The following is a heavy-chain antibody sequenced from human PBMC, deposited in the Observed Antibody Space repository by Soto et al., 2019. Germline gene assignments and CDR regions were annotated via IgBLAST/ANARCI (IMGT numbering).Heavy chain of an antibody. CDR2: IGASGDIT. J-gene: IGHJ4*02. CDR3: AKDDFTDRGDDYFDY. CDR1: GFSFTNFA. V-gene: IGHV3-23*01. D-gene: IGHD2-21*02. Sequence: GGSLRLSCAASGFSFTNFAMSWVRQAPGKGLEWVAGIGASGDITWYADSVKSRLSISRDNSKNTLYLQLNSLRFEDTAVYYCAKDDFTDRGDDYFDYWGPGTLVTVSS.